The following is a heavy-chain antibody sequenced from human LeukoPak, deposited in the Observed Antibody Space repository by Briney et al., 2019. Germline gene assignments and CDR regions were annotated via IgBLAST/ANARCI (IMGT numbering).Heavy chain of an antibody. CDR2: ISSSSSYI. J-gene: IGHJ4*02. V-gene: IGHV3-21*01. D-gene: IGHD3-22*01. CDR3: ARDFGDSNGPPDY. Sequence: PGGSLRLSCAASGFTFSSYSMNWVRQAPGKGLEWVSSISSSSSYIYYADSVKGRFTISRDNAKNSLYLQMNSLRAEDTAVYYCARDFGDSNGPPDYWGQGTLVTVSS. CDR1: GFTFSSYS.